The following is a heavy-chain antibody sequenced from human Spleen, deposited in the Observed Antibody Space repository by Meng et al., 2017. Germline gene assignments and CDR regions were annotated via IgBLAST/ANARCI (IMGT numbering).Heavy chain of an antibody. V-gene: IGHV1-2*06. J-gene: IGHJ4*02. D-gene: IGHD6-25*01. Sequence: QVPLVQSGAEVKKPGASVRVSCNASGYSIIESSMHWVRQAPGQGLEWMGRINPKSGDTHYAKKFQARVTMTGDTSISTAYMELSGLRSDDTAMYYCARDEDISAAGKLFGDYWGQGTLVTVSS. CDR1: GYSIIESS. CDR3: ARDEDISAAGKLFGDY. CDR2: INPKSGDT.